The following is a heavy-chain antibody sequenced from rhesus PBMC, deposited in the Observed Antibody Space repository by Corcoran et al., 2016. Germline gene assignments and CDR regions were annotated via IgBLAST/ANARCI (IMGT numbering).Heavy chain of an antibody. D-gene: IGHD6-25*01. CDR1: GGSISSSNW. V-gene: IGHV4S12*01. CDR2: ISSNSEST. Sequence: QVQLQESGPGLVKPSETLSLTCAVSGGSISSSNWWSWLRQPPGKGLVWLGGISSNSESTNYNPSLKSRVTISKDTSKNQFSLQLSSVTAADTAVYYCARQGYSGTKPPYYYGLDSWGQGVVVTVSS. J-gene: IGHJ6*01. CDR3: ARQGYSGTKPPYYYGLDS.